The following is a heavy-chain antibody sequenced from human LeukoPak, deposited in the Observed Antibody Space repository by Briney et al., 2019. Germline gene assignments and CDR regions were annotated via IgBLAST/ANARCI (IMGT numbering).Heavy chain of an antibody. CDR2: TYYRSNLYN. J-gene: IGHJ5*02. Sequence: SQTLSLTCALSGDIVSSDSAAWNWIRQSPSRGLEWLVRTYYRSNLYNDYAVSVKSRITINPDTSKSQFSLQLDSVTPEDTALYYCARDDTLTAYGNWFDPWGQGTLVTVSS. D-gene: IGHD3-9*01. V-gene: IGHV6-1*01. CDR1: GDIVSSDSAA. CDR3: ARDDTLTAYGNWFDP.